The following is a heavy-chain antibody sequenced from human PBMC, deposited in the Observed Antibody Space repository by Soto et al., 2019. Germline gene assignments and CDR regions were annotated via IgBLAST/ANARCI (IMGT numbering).Heavy chain of an antibody. CDR2: ISGSGSST. D-gene: IGHD6-6*01. J-gene: IGHJ4*02. CDR1: VFIFSNYA. CDR3: VREASSSGLHLDH. Sequence: PGGSLRLSCAASVFIFSNYAMIWVRQAPGKGLEWVSFISGSGSSTYYADSVKGRFTISRGNSKNTLYLQMNSLRAEDAAVYYCVREASSSGLHLDHWGRGTLVTVSS. V-gene: IGHV3-23*01.